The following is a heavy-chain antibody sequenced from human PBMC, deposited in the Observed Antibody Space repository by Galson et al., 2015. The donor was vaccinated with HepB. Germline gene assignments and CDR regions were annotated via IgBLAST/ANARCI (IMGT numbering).Heavy chain of an antibody. Sequence: SLRLSCAASGFTFSSYWMHWVRQAPGKGLVWVSRINSDASSTTYADSVKGRFTISRDNARNTLYLQMNSLRAEDTAMYYCARGKGVAAVSPFDPWGQGTLVTVSS. D-gene: IGHD6-13*01. CDR1: GFTFSSYW. CDR3: ARGKGVAAVSPFDP. CDR2: INSDASST. J-gene: IGHJ5*02. V-gene: IGHV3-74*01.